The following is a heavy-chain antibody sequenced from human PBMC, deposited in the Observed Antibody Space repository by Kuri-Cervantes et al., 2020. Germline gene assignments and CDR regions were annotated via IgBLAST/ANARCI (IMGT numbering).Heavy chain of an antibody. CDR2: IHHSGST. CDR1: GGSISSSNW. V-gene: IGHV4-4*02. J-gene: IGHJ6*02. D-gene: IGHD4-17*01. Sequence: SETLSLTCAVSGGSISSSNWWSWVRQPPGKGLEWIGEIHHSGSTNYNPSLKSRVTISVDKSKNQFSLRLSSVTAADTAVYYCARNTVTLRSHGMDVWGQGTTVTVSS. CDR3: ARNTVTLRSHGMDV.